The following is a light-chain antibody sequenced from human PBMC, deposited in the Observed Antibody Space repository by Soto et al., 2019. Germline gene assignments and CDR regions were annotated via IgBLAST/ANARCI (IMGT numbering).Light chain of an antibody. Sequence: QAVVTQEPSLTVSPGGTVTLTCGSSTGPVTNGHFPYWFQRKPGQAPRPLIYDTDNKHSWTPARFSASLLGDKAALTLSGALPEDEADYYCLLSYTGRLYVFGPGTKLTVL. CDR1: TGPVTNGHF. V-gene: IGLV7-46*01. CDR2: DTD. CDR3: LLSYTGRLYV. J-gene: IGLJ1*01.